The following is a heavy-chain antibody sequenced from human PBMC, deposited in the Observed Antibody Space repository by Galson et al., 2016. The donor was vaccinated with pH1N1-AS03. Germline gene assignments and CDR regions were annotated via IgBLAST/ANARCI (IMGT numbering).Heavy chain of an antibody. CDR2: ISNDVNTM. CDR3: ARRTPFDV. D-gene: IGHD2-15*01. Sequence: SLRLSCAASGFSFSSYSMSWVRQAPGKGLEWISYISNDVNTMYYADSVKGRFTISRDNDKKSLFPQMDSLRVEDSGLYYCARRTPFDVWGQGTMVTVSS. CDR1: GFSFSSYS. V-gene: IGHV3-48*04. J-gene: IGHJ3*01.